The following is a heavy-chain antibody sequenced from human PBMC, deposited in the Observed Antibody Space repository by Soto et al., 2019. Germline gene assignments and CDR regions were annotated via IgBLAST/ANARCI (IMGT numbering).Heavy chain of an antibody. CDR2: ISGSGSNT. D-gene: IGHD5-18*01. CDR3: AGPGYDSQDF. J-gene: IGHJ4*02. V-gene: IGHV3-23*01. Sequence: HPGGSLRLSCAASGLIFSRYAMSWVRQAPGKGLEWVSGISGSGSNTDYADSVKGRFSASRDNSNNRLYLQLNNLRVEDTAVYYCAGPGYDSQDFWGQGTLVTVSS. CDR1: GLIFSRYA.